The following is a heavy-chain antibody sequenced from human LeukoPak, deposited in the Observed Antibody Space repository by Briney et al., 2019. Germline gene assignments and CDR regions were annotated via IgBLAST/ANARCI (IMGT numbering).Heavy chain of an antibody. J-gene: IGHJ4*02. CDR2: IYTSGST. CDR1: GGSISSGSYD. Sequence: SETLSLTCTVSGGSISSGSYDWSWIRQPAGKGLEWLGRIYTSGSTNYNPSLKSRVTISIDTSKNQFSLKLSSVTAADTAVYYCATALSGDGYYFDYWGQGTLVTVSS. D-gene: IGHD5-24*01. CDR3: ATALSGDGYYFDY. V-gene: IGHV4-61*02.